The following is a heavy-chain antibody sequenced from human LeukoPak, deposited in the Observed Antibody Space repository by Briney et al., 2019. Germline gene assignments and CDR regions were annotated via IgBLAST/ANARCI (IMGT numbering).Heavy chain of an antibody. CDR3: ARETDSTLFDY. CDR1: GFTFSIYE. D-gene: IGHD2-2*01. CDR2: ISSTGSTI. J-gene: IGHJ4*02. V-gene: IGHV3-48*03. Sequence: GGSLRLSCAASGFTFSIYEMNWVRQAPGKGLEWFSYISSTGSTIYYGGSVKGRFTISRDNTKNSLYLQMNSLRAEDTAVYYCARETDSTLFDYWGQGTLVTVSS.